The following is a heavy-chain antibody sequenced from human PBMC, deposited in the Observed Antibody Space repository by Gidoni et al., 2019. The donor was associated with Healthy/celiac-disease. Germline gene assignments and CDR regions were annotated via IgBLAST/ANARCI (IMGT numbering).Heavy chain of an antibody. CDR2: IYSGGST. Sequence: EVQLLESGGGLLQPGGSLRLSCASSGFTVSSNSMSWVRQAPGKGLEWVSVIYSGGSTYYADSVKGRFTISRDNSKNTLYLQMNSLRAEDTAVYYCARGADYDHTHAFDIWGQGTMVTVSS. CDR3: ARGADYDHTHAFDI. D-gene: IGHD3-22*01. V-gene: IGHV3-53*01. J-gene: IGHJ3*02. CDR1: GFTVSSNS.